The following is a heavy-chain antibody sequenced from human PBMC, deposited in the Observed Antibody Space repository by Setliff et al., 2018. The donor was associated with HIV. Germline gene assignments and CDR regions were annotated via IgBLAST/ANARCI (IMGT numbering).Heavy chain of an antibody. CDR3: VREFPWSAFYFDS. V-gene: IGHV4-39*02. J-gene: IGHJ4*02. Sequence: SETLSLTCNVSGGSISSGIQYWGWVRQSPGKGLEWIGTISYSGNAYYNPSLKSRVTMTTDASTSTAFMELYNLRSDDTAVYYCVREFPWSAFYFDSWGQGTLVTVSS. CDR1: GGSISSGIQY. CDR2: ISYSGNA. D-gene: IGHD2-8*02.